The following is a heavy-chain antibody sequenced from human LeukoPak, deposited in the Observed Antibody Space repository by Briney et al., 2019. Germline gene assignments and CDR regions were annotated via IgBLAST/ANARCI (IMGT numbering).Heavy chain of an antibody. CDR1: GGSISSYY. V-gene: IGHV4-59*01. CDR2: IYYSGST. CDR3: ARGVVVAATEHFDY. D-gene: IGHD2-15*01. J-gene: IGHJ4*02. Sequence: SETLSLTCTVSGGSISSYYWSWIRQPPGKGLEWIGYIYYSGSTNYNPSLKSRVTISVDTSKNQFSLKLSSVTAADTAVYYCARGVVVAATEHFDYWGRGTLVTVSS.